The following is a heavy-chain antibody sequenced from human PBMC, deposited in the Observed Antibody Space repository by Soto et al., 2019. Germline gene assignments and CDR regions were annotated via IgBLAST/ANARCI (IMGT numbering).Heavy chain of an antibody. CDR3: ARANCYSEY. D-gene: IGHD7-27*01. Sequence: QVHLQESGPGLVKPSETLSLTCSVSGGSINNHYWSWIRQPPGKGLEWIGYVYYTGSTNYNPSPESRITMSVYTSKTQFSLKLTSLTAADTAIYYCARANCYSEYWGQGTLVTVSS. J-gene: IGHJ4*02. CDR2: VYYTGST. V-gene: IGHV4-59*11. CDR1: GGSINNHY.